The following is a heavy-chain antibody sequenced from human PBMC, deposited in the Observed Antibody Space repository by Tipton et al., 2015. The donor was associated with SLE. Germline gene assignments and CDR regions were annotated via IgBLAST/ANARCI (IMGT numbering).Heavy chain of an antibody. CDR3: AKDRSSGYSGYVGGYFDF. J-gene: IGHJ4*02. CDR1: GFTFDDYT. Sequence: SLRLSCAASGFTFDDYTMHWVRQAPGKGLEWVSLISWDGGSTYYADSVKGRITISRDNSKNSLYLQMNSLRTEDTALYYCAKDRSSGYSGYVGGYFDFWGQGTLVTVSS. V-gene: IGHV3-43*01. D-gene: IGHD5-12*01. CDR2: ISWDGGST.